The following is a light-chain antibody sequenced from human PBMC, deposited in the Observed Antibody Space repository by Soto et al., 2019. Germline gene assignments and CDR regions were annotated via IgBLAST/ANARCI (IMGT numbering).Light chain of an antibody. CDR1: QSISRY. Sequence: DIQMTQSPSSLSASVGDRVTITCRASQSISRYLTWYQQKPGKAPKLLIYASSSLQSGVPSRFSGSGSVTDFTPTISSLQPEDFAPYDCPHIDSTLGTFGRRTMVEIK. V-gene: IGKV1-39*01. J-gene: IGKJ1*01. CDR2: ASS. CDR3: PHIDSTLGT.